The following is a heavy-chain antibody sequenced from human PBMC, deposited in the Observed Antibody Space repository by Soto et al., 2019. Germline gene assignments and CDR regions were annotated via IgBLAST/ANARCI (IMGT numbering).Heavy chain of an antibody. V-gene: IGHV5-10-1*01. CDR3: ARQIYDSDTGPNFQYYFDS. J-gene: IGHJ4*02. D-gene: IGHD3-22*01. Sequence: GESLKISCKGSGYSFAGYWITWVRQKPGKGFEWMGRIDPSDSQTYYSPSFRGHVTISVTKSITTVFLQWSSLRASDTAMYYCARQIYDSDTGPNFQYYFDSWGQGTPVTVSS. CDR1: GYSFAGYW. CDR2: IDPSDSQT.